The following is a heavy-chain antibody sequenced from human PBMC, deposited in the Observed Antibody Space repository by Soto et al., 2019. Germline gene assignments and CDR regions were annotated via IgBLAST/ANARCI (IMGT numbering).Heavy chain of an antibody. CDR2: MNPNSGNT. D-gene: IGHD2-21*01. CDR3: ARASLVVGGLKFDY. Sequence: ASVKVSCKTSGYPFTISDIHWVRQAPGQGLEWMGWMNPNSGNTGYAQKFQARVTMSRSTSISTAYMELRRLTSHDTAVYYCARASLVVGGLKFDYGGQGTLVPVSS. CDR1: GYPFTISD. J-gene: IGHJ4*02. V-gene: IGHV1-8*01.